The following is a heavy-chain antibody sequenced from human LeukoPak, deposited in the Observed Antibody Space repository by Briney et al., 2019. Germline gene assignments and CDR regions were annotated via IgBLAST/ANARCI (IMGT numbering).Heavy chain of an antibody. D-gene: IGHD1-26*01. J-gene: IGHJ3*02. CDR3: ARDGGSYYVEAAFDI. CDR1: GGSISSYY. CDR2: IYYSGST. V-gene: IGHV4-59*12. Sequence: SETLSLTCTVSGGSISSYYWSWIRQPPGKGLEWIGYIYYSGSTNYNPSLKSRVTISVDTSKNQFSLKLSSVTAADTAVYYCARDGGSYYVEAAFDIWGQGTMVTVSS.